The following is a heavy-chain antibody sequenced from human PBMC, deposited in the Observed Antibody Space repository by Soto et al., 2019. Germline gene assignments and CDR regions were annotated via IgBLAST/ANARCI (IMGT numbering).Heavy chain of an antibody. D-gene: IGHD3-22*01. CDR2: IMPFFGSG. V-gene: IGHV1-69*01. CDR1: RGPLTNYA. Sequence: GXSVKVSCTARRGPLTNYAFMWVRQAPGQGLEWMGGIMPFFGSGNYAQKFQCRINITADESTSSVYLELTSLRSEDTAVYYCARDRAGYYSQFVYWGQGTLVTVS. CDR3: ARDRAGYYSQFVY. J-gene: IGHJ4*02.